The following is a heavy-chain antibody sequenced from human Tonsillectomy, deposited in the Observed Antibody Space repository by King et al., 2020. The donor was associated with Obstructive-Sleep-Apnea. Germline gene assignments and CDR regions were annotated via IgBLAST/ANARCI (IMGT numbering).Heavy chain of an antibody. V-gene: IGHV3-48*03. Sequence: VQLVESGGGLVHPGGSLRLSCVTSGFTFSHFRMNWVRQAPGMGLEWISFISSDGDNINYADSVKGRFTISRDNAKNSLFLQMNSLRVEDTAVYYCVNTGYCSTIACYDWGLGTLVTVSS. D-gene: IGHD2-2*01. J-gene: IGHJ4*02. CDR1: GFTFSHFR. CDR3: VNTGYCSTIACYD. CDR2: ISSDGDNI.